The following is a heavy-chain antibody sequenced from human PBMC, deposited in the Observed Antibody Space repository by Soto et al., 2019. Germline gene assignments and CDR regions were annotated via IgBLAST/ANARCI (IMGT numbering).Heavy chain of an antibody. CDR3: ARDGGRHSGGIDY. V-gene: IGHV1-69*01. CDR2: IIPIFGTA. D-gene: IGHD1-26*01. CDR1: GGTFSSYS. J-gene: IGHJ4*02. Sequence: QVQLVQSGAAVKKPGSSVKVSCKASGGTFSSYSINWVRQAPGQGLEWMGEIIPIFGTANYAQKFQGRVTITADEATSTAYMELSSLRSEDTAVYYCARDGGRHSGGIDYWGQGTVVTVSS.